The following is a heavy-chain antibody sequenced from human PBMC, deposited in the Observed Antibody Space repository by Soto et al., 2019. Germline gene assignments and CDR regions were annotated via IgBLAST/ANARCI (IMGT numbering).Heavy chain of an antibody. V-gene: IGHV1-46*01. CDR1: GYTFTSYY. J-gene: IGHJ6*02. CDR2: INPSGGST. CDR3: ARMYYYDSSGYYPEAYYYGMDV. D-gene: IGHD3-22*01. Sequence: ASVKVSCKAPGYTFTSYYMHWVRQAPGQGLEWMGIINPSGGSTSYAQKFQGRVTMTRDTSTSTVYMELSSLRSEDTAVYYCARMYYYDSSGYYPEAYYYGMDVWGQGTTVTVSS.